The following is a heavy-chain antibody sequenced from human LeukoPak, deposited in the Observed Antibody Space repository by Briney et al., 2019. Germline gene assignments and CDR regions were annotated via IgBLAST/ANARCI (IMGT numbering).Heavy chain of an antibody. D-gene: IGHD3-22*01. CDR1: GDSINSYY. Sequence: SETLSLTCTVSGDSINSYYWSWIRQPAGMGLEWIGHMYTSGSANYNPSLQSRVTMSVDTSKNQFSLNLSSVTAADTAVYYCARASSSGYGFFDYWGQGTLVTVSS. V-gene: IGHV4-4*07. J-gene: IGHJ4*02. CDR3: ARASSSGYGFFDY. CDR2: MYTSGSA.